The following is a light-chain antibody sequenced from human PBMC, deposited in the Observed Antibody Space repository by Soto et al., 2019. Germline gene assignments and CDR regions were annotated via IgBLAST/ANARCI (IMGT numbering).Light chain of an antibody. CDR3: VTWDDSLSGRV. Sequence: QSVLTQPPSASGTPGQRVSISCSGGGPNIGRNYVYWYQQFPGTAPKIVIYRNNQRPSGVPDRFSGSKSDTSASLAISGLRSEDEADYYCVTWDDSLSGRVFGTGTKVTVL. CDR1: GPNIGRNY. V-gene: IGLV1-47*01. CDR2: RNN. J-gene: IGLJ1*01.